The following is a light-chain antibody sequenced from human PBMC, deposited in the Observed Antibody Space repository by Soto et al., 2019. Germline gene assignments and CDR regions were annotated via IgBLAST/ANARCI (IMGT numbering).Light chain of an antibody. CDR1: SSNIGTNT. CDR3: AVWDGSLNGWV. J-gene: IGLJ3*02. Sequence: QSVLTQPPSASGTPGQRVTISCSGRSSNIGTNTVNWYQQFPGTAPELLIYSNDQRPSGVPDRFSGSKSGTSASLAIGGLQSDDEADYYCAVWDGSLNGWVFGGGTKLTVL. CDR2: SND. V-gene: IGLV1-44*01.